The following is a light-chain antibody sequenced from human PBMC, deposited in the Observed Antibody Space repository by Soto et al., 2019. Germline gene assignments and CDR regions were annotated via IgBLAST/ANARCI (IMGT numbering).Light chain of an antibody. CDR2: WAS. CDR1: QSVLYSSNNKNY. V-gene: IGKV4-1*01. Sequence: DIVMTQSPDSLAVSLGESATINCKSSQSVLYSSNNKNYLAWYQQKPGKPPKLLIYWASTRESGVPDRFSGSGSGTDFTLTISSLQAEDVAVYYYQQYYSTPWTFGQGTKVDIK. CDR3: QQYYSTPWT. J-gene: IGKJ1*01.